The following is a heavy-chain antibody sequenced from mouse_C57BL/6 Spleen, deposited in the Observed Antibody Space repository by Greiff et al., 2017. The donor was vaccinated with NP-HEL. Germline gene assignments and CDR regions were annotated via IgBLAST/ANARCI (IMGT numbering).Heavy chain of an antibody. V-gene: IGHV5-17*01. CDR2: ISSGSSTI. D-gene: IGHD4-1*01. CDR3: ARHWEGYFDY. J-gene: IGHJ2*01. CDR1: GFTFSDYG. Sequence: EVKLMESGGGLVKPGGSLKLSCAASGFTFSDYGMHWVRQAPEKGLAWVAYISSGSSTIYYADTVKGRFTIARDNAKNTLFLQMTSLRSEDTAMYYCARHWEGYFDYWGQGTTLTVSS.